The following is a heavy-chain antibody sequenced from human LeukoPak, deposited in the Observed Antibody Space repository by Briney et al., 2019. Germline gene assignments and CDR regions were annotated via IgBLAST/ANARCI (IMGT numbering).Heavy chain of an antibody. Sequence: SETPSLTCTVSGGSISSYYWSWIRQPPGKGLEWIGYIYYSGSTNYNPSLKSRVTISVDTSKNQFSLKLSSVTAADTAVYYCARSSDGYHLDYWGQGTLVTVSS. J-gene: IGHJ4*02. CDR2: IYYSGST. D-gene: IGHD5-18*01. CDR1: GGSISSYY. CDR3: ARSSDGYHLDY. V-gene: IGHV4-59*01.